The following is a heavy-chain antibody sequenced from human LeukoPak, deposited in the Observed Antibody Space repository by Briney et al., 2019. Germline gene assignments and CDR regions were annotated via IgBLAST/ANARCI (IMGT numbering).Heavy chain of an antibody. D-gene: IGHD3-10*01. J-gene: IGHJ4*02. CDR3: ARTKDSGSPAIDY. CDR1: GFTVSSNY. V-gene: IGHV3-53*01. Sequence: GGSLRLSCAASGFTVSSNYMSWVRQAPGKGLEWVSVIYSGGSTYYADSVKGRFTISRDNSKNTLYLQMNSLRAEDTAVYYCARTKDSGSPAIDYWGQETLVTVSS. CDR2: IYSGGST.